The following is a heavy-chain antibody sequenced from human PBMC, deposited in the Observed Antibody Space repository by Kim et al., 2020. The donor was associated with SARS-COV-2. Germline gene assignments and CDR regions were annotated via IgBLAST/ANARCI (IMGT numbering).Heavy chain of an antibody. D-gene: IGHD6-13*01. CDR2: ISSSSSDT. CDR1: GFTFSDYY. CDR3: ARDAGRAFSDL. Sequence: GGSLRLSCAASGFTFSDYYMSWVRQAPGKGLEWLSYISSSSSDTNTADSVKGRFIISRDNAKRSLYLQMNSLRPEDTAVYFYARDAGRAFSDLWGQGTLVTVSS. V-gene: IGHV3-11*05. J-gene: IGHJ4*02.